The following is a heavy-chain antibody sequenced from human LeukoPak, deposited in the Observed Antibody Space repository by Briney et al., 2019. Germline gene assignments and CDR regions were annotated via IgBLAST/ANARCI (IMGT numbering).Heavy chain of an antibody. J-gene: IGHJ5*02. CDR3: ARDHSSSGEGNWFDP. D-gene: IGHD6-6*01. V-gene: IGHV1-69*05. Sequence: SVKVSCKASGGTFSSYAISWVRQAPGQGLEWMGRIIPIFGIANYAQKFQGRVTITTDESTSTAYMELSSLRSEDTAVYYCARDHSSSGEGNWFDPWGQGTLVTVSS. CDR1: GGTFSSYA. CDR2: IIPIFGIA.